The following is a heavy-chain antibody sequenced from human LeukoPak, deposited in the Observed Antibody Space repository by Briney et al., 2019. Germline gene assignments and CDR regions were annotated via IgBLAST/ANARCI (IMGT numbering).Heavy chain of an antibody. J-gene: IGHJ2*01. Sequence: SQTLSLTCTVSGGPISSGSYYWSWIRQPAGKGLEWIGRIYTSGSTNYNPSLKSRVTISVDTSKNQFSLKLSSVTAADTAVYYCARGAPDFDLWGRGTLVTVSS. CDR2: IYTSGST. D-gene: IGHD3-16*01. CDR1: GGPISSGSYY. CDR3: ARGAPDFDL. V-gene: IGHV4-61*02.